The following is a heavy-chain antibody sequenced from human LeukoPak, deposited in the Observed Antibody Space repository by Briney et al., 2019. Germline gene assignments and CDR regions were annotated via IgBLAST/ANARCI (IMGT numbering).Heavy chain of an antibody. Sequence: PGGSLRLSCAASGFTFSSYGMHWVRQAPGKGLEWVAVISYDGSNKYYADSVKGRFTISRDNSKNTLYPQMNSLRAEDTAVYYCAKDQYGITGTLDYWGQGTLVTVSS. CDR3: AKDQYGITGTLDY. CDR2: ISYDGSNK. V-gene: IGHV3-30*18. D-gene: IGHD1/OR15-1a*01. J-gene: IGHJ4*02. CDR1: GFTFSSYG.